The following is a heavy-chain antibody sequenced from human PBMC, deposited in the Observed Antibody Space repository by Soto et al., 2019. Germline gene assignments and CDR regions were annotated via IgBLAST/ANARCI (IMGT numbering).Heavy chain of an antibody. CDR3: AILNLVVATSRDDY. Sequence: EVQLVESGGGLVQPGGSLRLSCAASGITFSSYSMNWVRQAPGKGLEWLSYISSTSNTIHYADSVKGRFTISRDNAKSSLDLQMDSLRDEDTAMYYCAILNLVVATSRDDYWGQGTLVTVAS. J-gene: IGHJ4*02. CDR1: GITFSSYS. V-gene: IGHV3-48*02. CDR2: ISSTSNTI. D-gene: IGHD2-15*01.